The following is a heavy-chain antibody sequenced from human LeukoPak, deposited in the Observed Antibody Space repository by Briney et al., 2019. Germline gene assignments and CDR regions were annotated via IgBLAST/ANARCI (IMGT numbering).Heavy chain of an antibody. CDR2: FSASGGST. V-gene: IGHV3-23*01. D-gene: IGHD4-23*01. CDR3: AKAPTATVVFFES. Sequence: GGSLRLSCAASGFTFSSYGMHWVRQAPGKGLEWVSSFSASGGSTYYADSVKGRFTISRDNSKKIIFLQMTSPRAEDTAIYYCAKAPTATVVFFESWGQGSLVTVSS. CDR1: GFTFSSYG. J-gene: IGHJ4*02.